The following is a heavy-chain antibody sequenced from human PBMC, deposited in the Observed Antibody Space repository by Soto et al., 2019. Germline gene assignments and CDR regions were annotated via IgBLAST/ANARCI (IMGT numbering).Heavy chain of an antibody. Sequence: SETLSLTCAVYGGSFSGYYWSWIRQPPGKGLEWIGEINHSGSTNYNPSLKSRVTISVDTSKNQFSLKLSSVTAADTAVYYCATQGLGELLYRFDYWGQGTLVTVSS. D-gene: IGHD3-10*01. CDR2: INHSGST. J-gene: IGHJ4*02. CDR3: ATQGLGELLYRFDY. CDR1: GGSFSGYY. V-gene: IGHV4-34*01.